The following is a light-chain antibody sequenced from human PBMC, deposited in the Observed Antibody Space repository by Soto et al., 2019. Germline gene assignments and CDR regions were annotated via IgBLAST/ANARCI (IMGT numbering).Light chain of an antibody. Sequence: DIPMTQSPSSLAASVGDRVTITCRASQGMSSYVTWYQQKPANAPKHLIYTAASVQSGVPSRFSGSRSGTDFTLTISSLQPEDFATYCRQQCYSSRSTFGPGTKVDIK. J-gene: IGKJ3*01. CDR2: TAA. CDR1: QGMSSY. CDR3: QQCYSSRST. V-gene: IGKV1-39*01.